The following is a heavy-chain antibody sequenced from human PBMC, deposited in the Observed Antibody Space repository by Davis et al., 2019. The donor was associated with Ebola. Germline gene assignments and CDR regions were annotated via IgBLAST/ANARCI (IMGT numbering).Heavy chain of an antibody. CDR2: ISFSGST. V-gene: IGHV4-39*01. CDR1: GDSISSSDFY. D-gene: IGHD3-22*01. J-gene: IGHJ4*02. CDR3: AKSQITMIVGWNYFDY. Sequence: SETLSLTCTVSGDSISSSDFYWGWIRQPPGKGLEYIGSISFSGSTYYNPSLKSRVTISVDTSKNQFSLELSSVTAADTAVYYCAKSQITMIVGWNYFDYWGQGTLVTVSS.